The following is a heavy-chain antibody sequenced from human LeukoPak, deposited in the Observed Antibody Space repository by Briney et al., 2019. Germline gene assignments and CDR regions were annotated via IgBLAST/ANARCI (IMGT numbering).Heavy chain of an antibody. V-gene: IGHV1-69*13. Sequence: SVKVSCKASGGTFSGYAISWVRQAPGQGLEWMGGIIPIFGTANYAQKFQGRVTITADESTSTAYMELSSLRSEDTAVYYCARGRDIVVVPYYYYYYMDVWGKGTTVTVSS. J-gene: IGHJ6*03. CDR3: ARGRDIVVVPYYYYYYMDV. D-gene: IGHD2-2*01. CDR1: GGTFSGYA. CDR2: IIPIFGTA.